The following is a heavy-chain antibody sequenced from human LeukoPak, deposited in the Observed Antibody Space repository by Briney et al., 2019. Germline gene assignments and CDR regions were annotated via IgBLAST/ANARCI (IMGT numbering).Heavy chain of an antibody. D-gene: IGHD3-22*01. CDR1: GFTFSTYG. J-gene: IGHJ4*02. Sequence: PGGSLRLSCAASGFTFSTYGMNWVRQAPGKGLEWVSYISSSGSTIYYADSVKGRFTISRDNAKNSLYLQMNSLRAEDTAVYYCARDRRYYYDSSGSLDFDYWGQGTLVTVSS. CDR3: ARDRRYYYDSSGSLDFDY. V-gene: IGHV3-48*03. CDR2: ISSSGSTI.